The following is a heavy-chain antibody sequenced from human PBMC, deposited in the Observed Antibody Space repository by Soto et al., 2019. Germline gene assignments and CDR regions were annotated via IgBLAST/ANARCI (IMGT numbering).Heavy chain of an antibody. J-gene: IGHJ4*02. CDR1: GYTFTSYA. CDR3: ARDSTQWEPRSCAY. V-gene: IGHV1-3*01. CDR2: INAGNGNT. D-gene: IGHD1-26*01. Sequence: ASVKVSCKASGYTFTSYAMHWVRQAPGQRLEWMGWINAGNGNTKYSQKFQGRVTITRDTSASTAYMELRSLRSDDTAVYYCARDSTQWEPRSCAYWGQGTLVTVSS.